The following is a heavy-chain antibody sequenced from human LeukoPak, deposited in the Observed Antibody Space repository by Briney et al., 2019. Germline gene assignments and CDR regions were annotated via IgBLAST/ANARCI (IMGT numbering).Heavy chain of an antibody. CDR1: GFTFSSYG. V-gene: IGHV3-48*04. CDR2: ISSSGSTI. D-gene: IGHD3-22*01. J-gene: IGHJ4*02. Sequence: GSLRLSCAASGFTFSSYGMSWVRQAPGKGLEWVSYISSSGSTIYYADSVKGRFTISRDNAKNSLYLQMNSLRAEDTAVYYCARVLNYDSSGYALSPFDYWGQGTLVTVSS. CDR3: ARVLNYDSSGYALSPFDY.